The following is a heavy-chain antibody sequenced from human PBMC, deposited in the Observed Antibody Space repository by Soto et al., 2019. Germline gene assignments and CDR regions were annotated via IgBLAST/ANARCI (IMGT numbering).Heavy chain of an antibody. CDR2: INAGNGNT. Sequence: XSVKGCCKASGYSFTSYAMHWVRQAPGQRLEWMGWINAGNGNTKYSQKFQGRVTITRDTSASTAYMELSSLRSEDTAVYYCARDILPATARTFPGSSHPYGMDVWGQGTTVTVSS. D-gene: IGHD6-6*01. J-gene: IGHJ6*02. CDR1: GYSFTSYA. CDR3: ARDILPATARTFPGSSHPYGMDV. V-gene: IGHV1-3*01.